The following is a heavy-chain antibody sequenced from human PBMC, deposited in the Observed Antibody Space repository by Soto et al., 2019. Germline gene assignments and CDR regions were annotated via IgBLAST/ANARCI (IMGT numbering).Heavy chain of an antibody. CDR2: IYWDDNK. CDR3: AHLAMIRGVTYQYFFDS. CDR1: GFSLSTSKVG. V-gene: IGHV2-5*02. D-gene: IGHD3-10*01. J-gene: IGHJ4*02. Sequence: QITLKESGPTLVKPTQTLTLTCTFSGFSLSTSKVGVGWIRQPPGKALEWLTLIYWDDNKHYSPSLKSRLTIPKDTAKNQVVLKMPNMDPEDTATYYCAHLAMIRGVTYQYFFDSWGQGSLVTVSS.